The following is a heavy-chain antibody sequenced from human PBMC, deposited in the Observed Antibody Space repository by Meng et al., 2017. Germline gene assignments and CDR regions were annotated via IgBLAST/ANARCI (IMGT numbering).Heavy chain of an antibody. CDR1: GYTFTSYY. CDR3: ARARIYYGSGTNAFDI. D-gene: IGHD3-10*01. CDR2: ISAYNGNT. V-gene: IGHV1-18*04. Sequence: ASVKVSCKASGYTFTSYYMHWVRQAPGQGLEWMGWISAYNGNTNYAQKLQGRVTMTTDTSTSTAYMELRSLRSDDTAVYYCARARIYYGSGTNAFDIWGQGTMVTVSS. J-gene: IGHJ3*02.